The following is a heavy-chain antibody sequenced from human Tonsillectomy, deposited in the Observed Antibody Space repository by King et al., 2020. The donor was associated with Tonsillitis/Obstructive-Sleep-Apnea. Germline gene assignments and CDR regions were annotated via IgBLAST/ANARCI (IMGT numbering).Heavy chain of an antibody. J-gene: IGHJ4*02. CDR1: GFTVSSNY. CDR2: IYSGCST. D-gene: IGHD5-12*01. Sequence: QLVQSGGGLIQPGGSLRLSCAASGFTVSSNYMSWVRQAPGQGLEWVSVIYSGCSTYYADSVKGRFTISRDNSKNTLYLPMNSLRAEDTAVYYCARSFPNSGYDFWGQGTLVTVSS. V-gene: IGHV3-53*01. CDR3: ARSFPNSGYDF.